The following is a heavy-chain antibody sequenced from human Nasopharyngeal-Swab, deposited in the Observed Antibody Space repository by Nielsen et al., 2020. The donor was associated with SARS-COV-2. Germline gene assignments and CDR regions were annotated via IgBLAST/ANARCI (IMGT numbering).Heavy chain of an antibody. J-gene: IGHJ4*02. CDR2: ISYDGSNK. V-gene: IGHV3-30*18. Sequence: GESLKISCAASGFTFSSYGMHWVRQAPGKGLEWVAVISYDGSNKYYADSVKGRFTISRDNSKNTLYLQMNSLRAEDTAVYYCAKAYGGYVPFDYWGQGTLVTVPS. CDR3: AKAYGGYVPFDY. CDR1: GFTFSSYG. D-gene: IGHD5-12*01.